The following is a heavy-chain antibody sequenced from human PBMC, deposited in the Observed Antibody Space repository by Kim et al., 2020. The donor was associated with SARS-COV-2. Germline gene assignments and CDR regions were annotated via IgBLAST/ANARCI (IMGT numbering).Heavy chain of an antibody. CDR2: IYSSGGT. Sequence: IYSSGGTSSNPSLTSRVTISVDTSKNQFSLKLSSVTAADTAVYYCSGEVDYWGQGTLVTVSS. CDR3: SGEVDY. V-gene: IGHV4-39*07. J-gene: IGHJ4*02. D-gene: IGHD2-15*01.